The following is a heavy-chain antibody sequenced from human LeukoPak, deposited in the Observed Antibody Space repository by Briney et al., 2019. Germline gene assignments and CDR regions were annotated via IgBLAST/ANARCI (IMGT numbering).Heavy chain of an antibody. D-gene: IGHD2-8*01. J-gene: IGHJ4*02. CDR2: INHSGST. CDR3: SRENGAFSPFGY. Sequence: PSETLSLTCAVYGGSFSGYYWSWIRQPPGKGLEWIGEINHSGSTNYNPSLKSRVTVSVDTSKNQLSLNLTSVTAADTAVYYCSRENGAFSPFGYWGQGILVTVLS. V-gene: IGHV4-34*01. CDR1: GGSFSGYY.